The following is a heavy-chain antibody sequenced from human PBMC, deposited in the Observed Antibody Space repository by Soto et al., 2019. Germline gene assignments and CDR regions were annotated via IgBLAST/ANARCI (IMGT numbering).Heavy chain of an antibody. CDR3: AKERASQGDIDY. CDR1: GFTFSTYA. V-gene: IGHV3-23*01. J-gene: IGHJ4*02. CDR2: ISGSGRNT. D-gene: IGHD2-21*02. Sequence: GGSLRLSCAASGFTFSTYAMSWVRQAPGKGLEWVSAISGSGRNTYYADSVKGRFTISRDNSKNTLFLQMNSLKAEDTAVYYCAKERASQGDIDYRGQGTLVTVSS.